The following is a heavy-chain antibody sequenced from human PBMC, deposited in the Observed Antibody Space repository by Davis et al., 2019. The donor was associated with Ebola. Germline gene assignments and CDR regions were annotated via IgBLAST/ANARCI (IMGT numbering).Heavy chain of an antibody. Sequence: MPSETLSLTCAVSGVSISSSNWWSWVRQPPGKGLEWIGEIYHSGSTNYNPSLKSRVTISVDKSNNHFSLKLSSVTAADTTVFYCARIYSNYRRDYYYGMDVWGQGTTVTVSS. V-gene: IGHV4-4*02. CDR1: GVSISSSNW. CDR2: IYHSGST. CDR3: ARIYSNYRRDYYYGMDV. J-gene: IGHJ6*02. D-gene: IGHD4-11*01.